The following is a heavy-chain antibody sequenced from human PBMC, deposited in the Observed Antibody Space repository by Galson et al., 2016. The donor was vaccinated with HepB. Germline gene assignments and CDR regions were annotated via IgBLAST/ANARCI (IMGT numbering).Heavy chain of an antibody. CDR1: GDFVSTYA. CDR2: IIPIFDTP. V-gene: IGHV1-69*05. D-gene: IGHD1-26*01. Sequence: SVKVSCKASGDFVSTYAISWVRQAPGQGLEWMGGIIPIFDTPHYAQSFQDRVTMPTDTSTDPAYMELRSLRSDDTAIYYCTREGANNWWEIRDNYWGQGTLVTVSS. J-gene: IGHJ4*02. CDR3: TREGANNWWEIRDNY.